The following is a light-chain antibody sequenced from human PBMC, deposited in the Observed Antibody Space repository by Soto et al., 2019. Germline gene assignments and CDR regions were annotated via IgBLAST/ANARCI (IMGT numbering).Light chain of an antibody. J-gene: IGLJ1*01. Sequence: SVLTQPHSASGSPGQSVTISCTGTSSDVGGYKYVSWYQQYPGKAPKLMIYAVNKRPSGVPDRFSGSKSGNTASLTVSGLQAEDEADYYCSSYAGSNNYVFGTGTKVTVL. V-gene: IGLV2-8*01. CDR2: AVN. CDR1: SSDVGGYKY. CDR3: SSYAGSNNYV.